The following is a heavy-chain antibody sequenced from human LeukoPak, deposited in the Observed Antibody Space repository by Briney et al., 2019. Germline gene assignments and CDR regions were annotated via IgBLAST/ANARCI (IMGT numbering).Heavy chain of an antibody. J-gene: IGHJ4*02. V-gene: IGHV3-21*01. CDR3: ARDPGILSYDY. CDR1: GFTFSSYS. D-gene: IGHD2-15*01. CDR2: ISSSSSYI. Sequence: GGSLRLSCAAFGFTFSSYSMNWVRQAPGKGLEWVSSISSSSSYIYYADSVKGRFTISRDNAKNSLYLQMNSLRAEDTAVYYCARDPGILSYDYWGQGTLVTVSS.